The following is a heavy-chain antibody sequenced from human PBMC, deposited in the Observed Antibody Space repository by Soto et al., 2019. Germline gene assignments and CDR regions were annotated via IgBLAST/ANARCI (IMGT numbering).Heavy chain of an antibody. CDR3: ARGPYCSGGSCNQYYFAY. D-gene: IGHD2-15*01. CDR1: GYTFTSYG. Sequence: GASVKVSCKASGYTFTSYGISWVRQAPGQGLEWMGWISAYNGNTNYAQKLQGRVTMTTDTSTSTAYMELRSLRSDDTAVYYCARGPYCSGGSCNQYYFAYWGQGTLVTVSS. J-gene: IGHJ4*02. CDR2: ISAYNGNT. V-gene: IGHV1-18*01.